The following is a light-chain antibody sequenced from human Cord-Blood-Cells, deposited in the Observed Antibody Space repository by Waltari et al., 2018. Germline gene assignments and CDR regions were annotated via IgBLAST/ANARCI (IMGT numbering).Light chain of an antibody. CDR1: QSVSSY. CDR2: DAS. J-gene: IGKJ5*01. CDR3: QQRSNWPIT. V-gene: IGKV3-11*01. Sequence: EIVLTQSPATLSLSPGARATLSCRASQSVSSYLAWDQQKPGQAPRLLIYDASNRATGIPARFSGSGSGTDFTLTISSLEPEEFAVYYCQQRSNWPITFGQGTRLEIK.